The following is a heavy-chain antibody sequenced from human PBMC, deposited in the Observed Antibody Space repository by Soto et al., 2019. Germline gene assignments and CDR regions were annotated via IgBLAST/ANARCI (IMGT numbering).Heavy chain of an antibody. CDR2: IYYSGST. V-gene: IGHV4-59*01. CDR3: ARENLGGCSGGSCYSEGLDN. CDR1: GGSISSDY. J-gene: IGHJ4*02. D-gene: IGHD2-15*01. Sequence: SETLSLTCTVSGGSISSDYWSWIRQPPGKGLEWIGYIYYSGSTNYNPSFKSRVTISVDTSKNQFSLKLSSVTAADTAVYYCARENLGGCSGGSCYSEGLDNWGQGTLVTVSS.